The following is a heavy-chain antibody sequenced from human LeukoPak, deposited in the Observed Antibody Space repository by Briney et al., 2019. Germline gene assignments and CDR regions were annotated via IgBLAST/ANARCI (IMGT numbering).Heavy chain of an antibody. CDR3: ARIQDPDYDILTGYGY. J-gene: IGHJ4*02. CDR1: GYTFTGYY. Sequence: ASVKVSCKASGYTFTGYYMHWVRQAPGQGLEWMGWINPNSGGTNYAQKFQGRVTMTRDTSISTACMELSRLRSDDTAVYYCARIQDPDYDILTGYGYWGQGTLVTVSS. CDR2: INPNSGGT. D-gene: IGHD3-9*01. V-gene: IGHV1-2*02.